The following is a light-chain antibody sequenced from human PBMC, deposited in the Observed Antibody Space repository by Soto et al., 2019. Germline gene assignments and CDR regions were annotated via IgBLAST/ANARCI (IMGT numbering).Light chain of an antibody. CDR1: QSISNY. CDR2: GAS. V-gene: IGKV1-39*01. CDR3: QQSYRTPRT. Sequence: DIQMTQSPSSLSASVGDGVTITCRASQSISNYLNWYQQKPGKAPKLLIYGASNLQSGVPSRFSGSGSGTEFTLTISSLQPEDFATYYCQQSYRTPRTFGQGT. J-gene: IGKJ1*01.